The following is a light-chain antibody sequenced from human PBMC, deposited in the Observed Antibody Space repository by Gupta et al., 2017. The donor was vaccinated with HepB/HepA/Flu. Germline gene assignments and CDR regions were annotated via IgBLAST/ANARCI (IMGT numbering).Light chain of an antibody. CDR1: QSVSKY. J-gene: IGKJ1*01. Sequence: EIVLTQSPATMSFSPGDRAALSCRASQSVSKYLAWYQHKPGQAPRLLIYNASKRATGLPARFSDSGSGTDFTLTISMLDPEDFAIYYCHQRSDWLWTFGEGTRLEIK. CDR3: HQRSDWLWT. CDR2: NAS. V-gene: IGKV3-11*01.